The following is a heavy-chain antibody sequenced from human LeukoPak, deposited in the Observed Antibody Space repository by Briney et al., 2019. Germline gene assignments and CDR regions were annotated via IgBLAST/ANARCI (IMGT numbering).Heavy chain of an antibody. Sequence: GGSLRLSWAASGFTFSSYAMHWVRQAPGKGLEWVAVISYDGSNKYYADSVKGRFTISRDNSKDTLYLQMNSLRAEDTAVYYCARDRGGVDYWGQGTLVTVSS. V-gene: IGHV3-30*01. D-gene: IGHD2-21*01. CDR3: ARDRGGVDY. CDR1: GFTFSSYA. J-gene: IGHJ4*02. CDR2: ISYDGSNK.